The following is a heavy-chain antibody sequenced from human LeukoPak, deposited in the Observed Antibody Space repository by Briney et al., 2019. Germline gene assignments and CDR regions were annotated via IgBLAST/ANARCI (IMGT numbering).Heavy chain of an antibody. CDR2: IRSTANGYAT. J-gene: IGHJ4*02. CDR3: VKDDGWVQYAN. CDR1: GFTFSGSA. V-gene: IGHV3-73*01. Sequence: GGSLRLSCAASGFTFSGSALHWVRQASGKGLEWVGRIRSTANGYATAYAASVKGRFIISRDNSKNTVYLQMNSLSAEDAAVYYCVKDDGWVQYANWGQGTLVTVSS. D-gene: IGHD5-24*01.